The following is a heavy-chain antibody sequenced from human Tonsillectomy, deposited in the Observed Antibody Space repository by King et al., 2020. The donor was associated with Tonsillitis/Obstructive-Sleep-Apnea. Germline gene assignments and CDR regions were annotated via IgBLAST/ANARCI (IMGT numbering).Heavy chain of an antibody. J-gene: IGHJ2*01. CDR1: GYSFSSYW. Sequence: VQLVQSGAEVKKPGESLKISCKGSGYSFSSYWIGWVRQMPGKGLEWMGIIYPGDSDTRYSPSFQGQVTLSADKSISTAYLQWSSLKASDTAMYYCARRNLPYDSSSNWYFDLWGRGTLVTVSS. CDR3: ARRNLPYDSSSNWYFDL. V-gene: IGHV5-51*01. D-gene: IGHD3-22*01. CDR2: IYPGDSDT.